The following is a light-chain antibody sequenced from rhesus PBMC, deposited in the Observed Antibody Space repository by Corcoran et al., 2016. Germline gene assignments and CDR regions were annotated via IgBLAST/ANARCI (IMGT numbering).Light chain of an antibody. J-gene: IGKJ2*01. CDR1: QSISSW. Sequence: DIQMTQSPSSLSASVGDTVTITCRASQSISSWVDWYQQKPGKAPNLLIYKASRLQSGVSSRFSGSGSGTDFTLTLSSLQPEDFATYYCLQYSSSPYSFGQGTKVEIK. V-gene: IGKV1-22*01. CDR2: KAS. CDR3: LQYSSSPYS.